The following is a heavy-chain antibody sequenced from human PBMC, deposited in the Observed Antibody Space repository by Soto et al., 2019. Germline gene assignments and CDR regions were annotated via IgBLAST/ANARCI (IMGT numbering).Heavy chain of an antibody. V-gene: IGHV5-10-1*01. CDR3: ARRYCSRADCYSDS. CDR2: IDPGDSSA. CDR1: GYTFFSFW. D-gene: IGHD2-2*01. J-gene: IGHJ4*02. Sequence: ESLKISCHGSGYTFFSFWIVWVRQVPGKGLEWVGRIDPGDSSATYSPTFQGHVTISADRSTRSAYLQWRSLRASDTAIYFCARRYCSRADCYSDSWGQGSLLTVSS.